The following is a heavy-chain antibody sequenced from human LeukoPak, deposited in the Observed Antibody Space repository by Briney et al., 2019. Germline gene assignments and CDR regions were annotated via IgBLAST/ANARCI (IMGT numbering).Heavy chain of an antibody. V-gene: IGHV4-30-4*01. D-gene: IGHD3-10*01. Sequence: SQTLSLTCTVSGGSISSGDYYWSWIRQPPGKGLEWIGYIYYSGSTNYNPSLKSRVTISVDTSKNQFSLKLSSVTAADTAVYYCARVTMVRGAIPYWGQGTLVTVSS. CDR3: ARVTMVRGAIPY. J-gene: IGHJ4*02. CDR1: GGSISSGDYY. CDR2: IYYSGST.